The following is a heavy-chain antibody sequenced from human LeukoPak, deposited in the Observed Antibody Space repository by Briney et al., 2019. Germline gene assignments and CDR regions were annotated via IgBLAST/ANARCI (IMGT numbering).Heavy chain of an antibody. D-gene: IGHD5-24*01. CDR3: ARGRDGYNFNHY. V-gene: IGHV3-48*03. CDR2: ISSSGSTI. J-gene: IGHJ4*02. CDR1: GFTFSSCE. Sequence: GGSLRLSCAASGFTFSSCEMNWVRQAPGKGLEWVSYISSSGSTIYYADSVKGRFTISRDNAKNSLNLQMNSLRAEDTAVYYCARGRDGYNFNHYWGQGTLVTVSS.